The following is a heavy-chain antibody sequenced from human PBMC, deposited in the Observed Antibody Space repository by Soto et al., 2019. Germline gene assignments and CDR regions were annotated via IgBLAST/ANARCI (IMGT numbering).Heavy chain of an antibody. V-gene: IGHV3-30*18. D-gene: IGHD4-17*01. CDR1: GFTFSSYG. CDR3: AKDFFDYGDRYDAFDI. Sequence: QVQLVESGGGVVQPGRSLRLSCAASGFTFSSYGMHWVRQAPGKGLEWVAVISYDGSNKYYADSVKGRFTISRDNSKNTLYLQMNSLRAEDTAVYYCAKDFFDYGDRYDAFDIWGQGTMVTVSS. J-gene: IGHJ3*02. CDR2: ISYDGSNK.